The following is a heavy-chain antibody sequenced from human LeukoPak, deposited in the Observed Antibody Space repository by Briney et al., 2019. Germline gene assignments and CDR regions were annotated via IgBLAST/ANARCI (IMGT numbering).Heavy chain of an antibody. D-gene: IGHD6-13*01. Sequence: GGSLRLSCAASGFTFDGYAMHWVRQAPGKGLEWVSGISWNSGSIGYADSVKGRFTISRDNAKNSLYLQMNSLRAEDTALYYCAKSSLRYSSSWLPVDYWGQGTLVTVSS. J-gene: IGHJ4*02. CDR3: AKSSLRYSSSWLPVDY. CDR1: GFTFDGYA. V-gene: IGHV3-9*01. CDR2: ISWNSGSI.